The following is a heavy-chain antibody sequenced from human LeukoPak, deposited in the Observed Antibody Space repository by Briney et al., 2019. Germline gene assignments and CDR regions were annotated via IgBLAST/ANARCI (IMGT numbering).Heavy chain of an antibody. CDR1: GFTFSSYW. CDR3: ARRSGSYFLDY. J-gene: IGHJ4*02. CDR2: INNDGSAR. Sequence: GGSLRLSCAASGFTFSSYWMHWVRQVPGKGLEWVSRINNDGSARIYADSVKGRFTVSRDNAENSLYLQMNSLRAEDTAVYYCARRSGSYFLDYWGQGTLVTVSS. D-gene: IGHD1-26*01. V-gene: IGHV3-74*01.